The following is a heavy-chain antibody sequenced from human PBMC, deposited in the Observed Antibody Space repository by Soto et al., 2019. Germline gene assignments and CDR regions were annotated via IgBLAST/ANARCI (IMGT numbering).Heavy chain of an antibody. CDR3: AKVRYSSPMGYYYGMDV. J-gene: IGHJ6*02. D-gene: IGHD6-19*01. CDR2: LVPVFGTA. CDR1: GGTFSSLA. V-gene: IGHV1-69*01. Sequence: QVQLVQSGAEVKKPGSSVKVSCKASGGTFSSLAISWVRQAPGQGLEWMGGLVPVFGTANYAQKFQDRVTITADESTSTSYMEVNNLRSEDTAVYYCAKVRYSSPMGYYYGMDVWGQGTTVTVSS.